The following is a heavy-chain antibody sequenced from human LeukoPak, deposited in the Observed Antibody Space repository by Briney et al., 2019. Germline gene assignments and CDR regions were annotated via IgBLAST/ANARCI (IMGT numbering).Heavy chain of an antibody. J-gene: IGHJ3*02. CDR3: ARVARSASVAGTMAFDI. D-gene: IGHD6-19*01. V-gene: IGHV3-23*01. CDR2: ISGSGGST. Sequence: TGGSLRLSCAASGFTFSSYAMSWVRQAPGKGLEWVSAISGSGGSTYYADSVKGRFTISRENAKNSLYLQMNSLRAGDTAVYYCARVARSASVAGTMAFDIWGQGTMVTVSS. CDR1: GFTFSSYA.